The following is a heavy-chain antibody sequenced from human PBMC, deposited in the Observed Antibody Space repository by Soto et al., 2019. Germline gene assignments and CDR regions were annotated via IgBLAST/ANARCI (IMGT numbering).Heavy chain of an antibody. V-gene: IGHV4-4*02. CDR3: ARDVGYHYDGSPSGQFDF. Sequence: SETLSLTCVVSGNSISTTNWWSWVRQSPGKGLEWIGEIYHSGSTNYNPSLKSRVTISVDKSKNQFSLRLSSVTAADTAVYYCARDVGYHYDGSPSGQFDFWGQGTLVTVSS. CDR2: IYHSGST. J-gene: IGHJ4*02. D-gene: IGHD3-22*01. CDR1: GNSISTTNW.